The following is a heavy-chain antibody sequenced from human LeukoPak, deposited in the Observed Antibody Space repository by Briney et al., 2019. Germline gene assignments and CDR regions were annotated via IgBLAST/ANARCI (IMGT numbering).Heavy chain of an antibody. CDR3: ARKRPLGYCSSTSCWGNWFDP. V-gene: IGHV4-34*01. Sequence: SETLSLTCAVYGGSFSGYYWSWIRQPPGKGLEWIGEINHSGSTNYNPSLKSRVTISVDTSKNQFSLKLSSVTAADTAVYYCARKRPLGYCSSTSCWGNWFDPWGQGTLVTVSS. J-gene: IGHJ5*02. CDR1: GGSFSGYY. D-gene: IGHD2-2*01. CDR2: INHSGST.